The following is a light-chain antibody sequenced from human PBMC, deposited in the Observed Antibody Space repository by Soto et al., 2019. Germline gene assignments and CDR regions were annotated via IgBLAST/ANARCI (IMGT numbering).Light chain of an antibody. Sequence: EIVLTQSPGTLSLSPGERATLSCRASQTVSSSLAWYQQKPGQAPRLLISGASSRAADIPDRFSGSGSGTDFTLTISRLEPEDFAVYYCQQYGAYPLTFGGGTRVEIK. CDR2: GAS. CDR3: QQYGAYPLT. J-gene: IGKJ4*01. CDR1: QTVSSS. V-gene: IGKV3-20*01.